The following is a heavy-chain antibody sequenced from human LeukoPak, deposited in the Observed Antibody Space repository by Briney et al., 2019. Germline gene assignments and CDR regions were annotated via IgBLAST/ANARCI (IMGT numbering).Heavy chain of an antibody. J-gene: IGHJ5*02. CDR3: ARDRRGFWSGYFDP. D-gene: IGHD3-3*01. CDR2: ISAYNGNT. Sequence: ASVKVSCKASGYTFTSYGISWVRQAPGQGLEWMGWISAYNGNTNYAQKLQGRVTMTTDTSTSTAYMELRSLRSDDTAVYYCARDRRGFWSGYFDPWGQGTLVTVSS. CDR1: GYTFTSYG. V-gene: IGHV1-18*01.